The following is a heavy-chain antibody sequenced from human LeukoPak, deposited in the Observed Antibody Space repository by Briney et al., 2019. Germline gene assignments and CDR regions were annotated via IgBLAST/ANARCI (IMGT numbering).Heavy chain of an antibody. D-gene: IGHD3-10*01. CDR2: ISESGGGT. Sequence: GGSLRLPCVVSGIRLSNYGMSWVRQAPGKGLEWVSGISESGGGTNYADSVKGRFTISRDNSLNTLYLQMNSLRAEDTAVYFCAKRGVVIRGVLVIGFHKEAYYFDYWGQGILVTVSS. CDR3: AKRGVVIRGVLVIGFHKEAYYFDY. V-gene: IGHV3-23*01. CDR1: GIRLSNYG. J-gene: IGHJ4*02.